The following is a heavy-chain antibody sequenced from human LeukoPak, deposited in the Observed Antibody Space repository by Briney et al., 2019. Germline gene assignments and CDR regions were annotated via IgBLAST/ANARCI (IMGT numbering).Heavy chain of an antibody. CDR1: GGSISSSSYY. Sequence: SETLSLTCTVSGGSISSSSYYWGWIRQPPGKGLEWIGYIYYSGSTYYNPSLKSRVTISVDTSKNQFSLKLSSVTAADTAVYYCARAPGAAAAPYYFDYWGQGTLVTVSS. V-gene: IGHV4-30-4*08. CDR2: IYYSGST. J-gene: IGHJ4*02. D-gene: IGHD6-13*01. CDR3: ARAPGAAAAPYYFDY.